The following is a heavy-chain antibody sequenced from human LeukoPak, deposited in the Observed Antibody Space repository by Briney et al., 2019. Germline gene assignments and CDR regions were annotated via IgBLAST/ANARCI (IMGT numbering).Heavy chain of an antibody. CDR2: ISGSGGST. V-gene: IGHV3-23*01. J-gene: IGHJ6*03. CDR1: GFTFSSYG. D-gene: IGHD6-13*01. Sequence: GGTLRLSCAASGFTFSSYGMTWVRQAPGKGLEWVSGISGSGGSTYYADFVKGRFTISRDNSKNTLYLQMNSLRAEDTAVYYCAKDSQGGYTRYYYYYMDVWGKGTTVTVSS. CDR3: AKDSQGGYTRYYYYYMDV.